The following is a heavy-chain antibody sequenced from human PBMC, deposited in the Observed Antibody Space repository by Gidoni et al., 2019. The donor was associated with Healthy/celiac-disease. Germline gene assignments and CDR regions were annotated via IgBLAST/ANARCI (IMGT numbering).Heavy chain of an antibody. CDR1: GCSVTSYW. CDR3: ARLPCWYAGTPPSGWFAP. CDR2: IYPGDSAT. D-gene: IGHD6-13*01. J-gene: IGHJ5*02. Sequence: EVQLVQCGAEVKKPGEYLKSYCQGAGCSVTSYWIGRVRQMPGKGLEWMGIIYPGDSATRYVPSFQCQVTISADKSISTAYLQLSILKASDTAMYYCARLPCWYAGTPPSGWFAPWGQGTPVTVSS. V-gene: IGHV5-51*03.